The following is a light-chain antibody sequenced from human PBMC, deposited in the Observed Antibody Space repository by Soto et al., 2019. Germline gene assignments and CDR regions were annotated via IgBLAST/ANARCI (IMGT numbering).Light chain of an antibody. J-gene: IGKJ1*01. CDR1: QNIKTY. V-gene: IGKV1-39*01. CDR2: AAS. Sequence: DIQMTQSPSSLSASVGDSVTITCRASQNIKTYLNWYQQKPGKAPNLLIYAASSLHSGVPSRFSGSGSGTDFTLTISSLQPEDFATYYCQQSSSSPPWTFGQGTKVDIK. CDR3: QQSSSSPPWT.